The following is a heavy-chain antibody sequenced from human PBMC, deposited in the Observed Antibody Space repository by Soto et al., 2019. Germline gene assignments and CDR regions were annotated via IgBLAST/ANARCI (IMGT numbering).Heavy chain of an antibody. J-gene: IGHJ6*02. CDR1: GFTFSSYA. D-gene: IGHD3-3*01. V-gene: IGHV3-30-3*01. CDR2: ISYDGSNK. Sequence: PGGSLRLSCAASGFTFSSYAMHWVRQAPGKGLEWVAVISYDGSNKYYADSVKGRFTISRDNSKNTLYLQMNSLRAEDMAVYYCARGRRVADYYYYYGMDVWGQGTTVTVSS. CDR3: ARGRRVADYYYYYGMDV.